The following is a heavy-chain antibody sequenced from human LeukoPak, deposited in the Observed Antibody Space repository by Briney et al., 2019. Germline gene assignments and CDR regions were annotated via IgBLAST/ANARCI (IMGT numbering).Heavy chain of an antibody. CDR1: GGSISSSC. J-gene: IGHJ1*01. CDR3: ASVRVGASKLAEYIEP. Sequence: KPSGTLTLTCTVSGGSISSSCWSWIRQPPGKGLQYIGYIYYSGSTNYSPSLKSRATISGDTSRNPVSLRLSSVTAADTAGYYCASVRVGASKLAEYIEPCGQGEPVT. D-gene: IGHD1-26*01. V-gene: IGHV4-59*01. CDR2: IYYSGST.